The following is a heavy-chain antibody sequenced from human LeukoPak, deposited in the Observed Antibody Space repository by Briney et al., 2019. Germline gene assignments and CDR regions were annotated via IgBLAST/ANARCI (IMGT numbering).Heavy chain of an antibody. CDR2: ISYDGSNK. CDR3: AKDGGWLQFFYFDY. Sequence: PGGSLRLSCAASGFTFSSYAMHCVRQAPGRGLEWVAIISYDGSNKYYADSVKGRFTISRDNSKNTLYLQMNSLRAEDTAVYYCAKDGGWLQFFYFDYWGQGTLVTVSS. CDR1: GFTFSSYA. J-gene: IGHJ4*02. V-gene: IGHV3-30*04. D-gene: IGHD5-24*01.